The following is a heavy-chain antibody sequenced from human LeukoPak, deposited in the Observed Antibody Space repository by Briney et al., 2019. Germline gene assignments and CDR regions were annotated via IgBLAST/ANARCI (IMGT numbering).Heavy chain of an antibody. Sequence: GESLKISCKGSGYSFTSYWIGWVRQMPGKGLEWMGIIYPGDSDTRYSPSFQGQVTISADKSNSTAYLQWSSLKASDTAMYYCARHPSWDYYDSSGYYPYYFDYWGQGTLVTVSS. CDR3: ARHPSWDYYDSSGYYPYYFDY. CDR2: IYPGDSDT. D-gene: IGHD3-22*01. CDR1: GYSFTSYW. J-gene: IGHJ4*02. V-gene: IGHV5-51*01.